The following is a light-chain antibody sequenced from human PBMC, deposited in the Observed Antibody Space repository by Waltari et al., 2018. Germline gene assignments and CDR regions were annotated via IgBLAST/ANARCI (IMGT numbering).Light chain of an antibody. Sequence: SYVLTQPPSMSVAPGTTATITCGGDKIGSKSVHWYKQKPGQAPILVIYYDDERPSGIPVRFFGSNSGNTATLTISRVEAGDEADYYCQVWDSTSDHYVFATGTRVTVL. V-gene: IGLV3-21*04. J-gene: IGLJ1*01. CDR3: QVWDSTSDHYV. CDR2: YDD. CDR1: KIGSKS.